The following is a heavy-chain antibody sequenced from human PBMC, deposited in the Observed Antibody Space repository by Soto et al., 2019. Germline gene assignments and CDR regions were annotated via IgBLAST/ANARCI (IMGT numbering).Heavy chain of an antibody. Sequence: ASLKVSCKVSGYTLTELSMHWVRQAPGKGLEWMGGFDPEDGETIYAQKFQGRVTMTEDTSTDTAYMELSSLRSEDTAVYYCATAPLSYDILTGYEYRFDYWGQGTLVTVSS. CDR1: GYTLTELS. D-gene: IGHD3-9*01. CDR3: ATAPLSYDILTGYEYRFDY. J-gene: IGHJ4*02. CDR2: FDPEDGET. V-gene: IGHV1-24*01.